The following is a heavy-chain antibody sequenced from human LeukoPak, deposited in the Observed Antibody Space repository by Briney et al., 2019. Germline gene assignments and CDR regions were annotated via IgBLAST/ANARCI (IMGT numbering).Heavy chain of an antibody. CDR3: AREAFGGYSGYDTDY. V-gene: IGHV1-18*01. CDR1: GYTFTSYG. D-gene: IGHD5-12*01. J-gene: IGHJ4*02. CDR2: ISAYNGNT. Sequence: ASVKVSCKASGYTFTSYGISWVRQAPGQGLEWMGWISAYNGNTNYAQKLQGRVTMTTDTSTSTAYMELSRLRSDDTAVYYCAREAFGGYSGYDTDYWGQGTLVTVSS.